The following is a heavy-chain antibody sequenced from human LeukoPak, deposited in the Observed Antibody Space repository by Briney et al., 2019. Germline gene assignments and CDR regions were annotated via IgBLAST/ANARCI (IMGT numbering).Heavy chain of an antibody. CDR2: IKQDGSEK. CDR3: ARDTWLGYCSGGSCYSPIDY. Sequence: PGGSLRLSCAASGFTFSSYWMSWVRQAPGKGLEWVANIKQDGSEKHYVDSVKGRFTISRDNAKNSLYLQMNSLRAEDTAVYYCARDTWLGYCSGGSCYSPIDYWGQGTLVTVSS. CDR1: GFTFSSYW. V-gene: IGHV3-7*01. D-gene: IGHD2-15*01. J-gene: IGHJ4*02.